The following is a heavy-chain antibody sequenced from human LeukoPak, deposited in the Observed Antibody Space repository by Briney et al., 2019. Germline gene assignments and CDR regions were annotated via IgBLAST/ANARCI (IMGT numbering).Heavy chain of an antibody. CDR1: GYTFTSYY. CDR3: AGEATRTRGFDY. CDR2: INPSGGST. J-gene: IGHJ4*02. Sequence: ASVKVSCKASGYTFTSYYMHWVRQAPGQGLEWMGIINPSGGSTSYAQKFQGRVTMTRDTSTSTVYMELSSLRSEDTAVYYCAGEATRTRGFDYWGQGTLVTVSS. V-gene: IGHV1-46*01. D-gene: IGHD5-12*01.